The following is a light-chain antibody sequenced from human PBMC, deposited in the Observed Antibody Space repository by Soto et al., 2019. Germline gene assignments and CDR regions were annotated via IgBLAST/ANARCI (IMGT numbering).Light chain of an antibody. CDR3: QQYHTYRT. V-gene: IGKV1-5*01. CDR1: QSVRTW. J-gene: IGKJ1*01. Sequence: DIQMTQSPSTLSASVGDRVTITCRASQSVRTWLAWYQQKPGKAPKLLIYDASSLESGVPSRFSGSGSGTAFALTISSLQPDDFATYYCQQYHTYRTFGQGTKVEIK. CDR2: DAS.